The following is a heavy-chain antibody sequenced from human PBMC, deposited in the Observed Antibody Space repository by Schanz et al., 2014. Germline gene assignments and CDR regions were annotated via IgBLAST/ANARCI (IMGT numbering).Heavy chain of an antibody. V-gene: IGHV1-69*02. CDR1: GGTFSTYT. D-gene: IGHD2-2*02. J-gene: IGHJ6*03. Sequence: QVQLVQSGAEVKKPGSSVKVSCKASGGTFSTYTISWVRQAPGQGLEWMGRIIPILGIANYAQKFQGRVTITADKSTFTAYMDVTSLRSEDTAVYYCAGTYCSSTSCYTGYYYMDVWGKGTTVTVS. CDR2: IIPILGIA. CDR3: AGTYCSSTSCYTGYYYMDV.